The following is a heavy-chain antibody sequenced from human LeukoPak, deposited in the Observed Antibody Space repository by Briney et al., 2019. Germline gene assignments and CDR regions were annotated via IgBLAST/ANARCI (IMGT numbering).Heavy chain of an antibody. CDR1: GYTFTSYD. Sequence: GASVKVSCKASGYTFTSYDINWVRQATGQGLEWMGWMNPNSGNTGYAQKFQGRVTMTEDTSTDTAYMELSSLRSEDTAVYYCATLVVDIVDYWGQGTLVTVSS. CDR2: MNPNSGNT. J-gene: IGHJ4*02. V-gene: IGHV1-8*01. D-gene: IGHD2-15*01. CDR3: ATLVVDIVDY.